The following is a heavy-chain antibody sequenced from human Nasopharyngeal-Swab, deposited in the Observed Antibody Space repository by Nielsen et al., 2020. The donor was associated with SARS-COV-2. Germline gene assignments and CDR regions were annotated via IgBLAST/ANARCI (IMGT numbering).Heavy chain of an antibody. J-gene: IGHJ5*02. CDR2: IYYSGST. CDR3: ARDVANYDFWSGSFWFDP. D-gene: IGHD3-3*01. CDR1: GGSISSGGYY. Sequence: SETLSLTCTVSGGSISSGGYYWSWIRQHPGKGLEWIGYIYYSGSTYYNPSLKRRVTISVDTSKNQFSLKLSSVTAADTAVYYCARDVANYDFWSGSFWFDPWGQGTLVTVSS. V-gene: IGHV4-31*03.